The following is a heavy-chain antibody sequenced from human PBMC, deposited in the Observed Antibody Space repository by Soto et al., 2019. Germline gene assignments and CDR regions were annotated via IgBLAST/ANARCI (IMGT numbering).Heavy chain of an antibody. Sequence: QVQLQESGPGLVKPSGTLSLTCAVSGGSISSSNWWSWVRQPPGKGLEWIGEIYHSGSTNYNPSLKSRVTISVDKSKNQFSLKLSSVTAADTAVYYCARCSSYYDILTGYYRVFDYWGQGTLVTVSS. D-gene: IGHD3-9*01. CDR2: IYHSGST. J-gene: IGHJ4*02. CDR3: ARCSSYYDILTGYYRVFDY. V-gene: IGHV4-4*02. CDR1: GGSISSSNW.